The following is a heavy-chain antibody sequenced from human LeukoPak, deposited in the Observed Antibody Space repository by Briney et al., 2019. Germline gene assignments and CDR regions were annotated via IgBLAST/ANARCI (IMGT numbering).Heavy chain of an antibody. CDR3: ASWAGTATGFSGPFDN. CDR2: ISSRSSTK. CDR1: GFTFSSHS. Sequence: GGSLRLSCAVSGFTFSSHSMNWVRQAPGKGLEWLSHISSRSSTKYYADSVKGRFTISRDNEKNSVYLQMNSVRDEDTAVYLFASWAGTATGFSGPFDNWGQGPLVTVSS. D-gene: IGHD6-13*01. J-gene: IGHJ4*02. V-gene: IGHV3-48*02.